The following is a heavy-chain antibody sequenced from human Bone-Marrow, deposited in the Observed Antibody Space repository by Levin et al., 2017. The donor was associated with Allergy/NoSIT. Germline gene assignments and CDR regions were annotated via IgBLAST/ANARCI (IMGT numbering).Heavy chain of an antibody. CDR1: GYTFTRYG. J-gene: IGHJ4*02. Sequence: RASVKVSCKTSGYTFTRYGVGWVRQAPGQGLEWLGWISGYNGNTTYAPRLQGRVSMTTDTSTTTAYMGLRGLKPDDTAVYYCARSVGVTAPQELDHWGQGTLVTVSS. V-gene: IGHV1-18*01. CDR3: ARSVGVTAPQELDH. CDR2: ISGYNGNT. D-gene: IGHD2-21*02.